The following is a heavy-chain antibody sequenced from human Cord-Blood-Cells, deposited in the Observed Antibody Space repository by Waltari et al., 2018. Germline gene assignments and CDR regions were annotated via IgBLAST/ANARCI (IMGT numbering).Heavy chain of an antibody. CDR1: GFTFSTYG. CDR3: ATSIVVVTAIEY. D-gene: IGHD2-21*02. Sequence: EVQLVESGGGLVQPGGSLSLSCDASGFTFSTYGMPWVRQAPGKGLGWVSRINMDGSSTSYADSVKGRFTISRDNAKNTLYLQMNSLRAEDTAVYYCATSIVVVTAIEYWGQGTLVTVSS. V-gene: IGHV3-74*01. CDR2: INMDGSST. J-gene: IGHJ4*02.